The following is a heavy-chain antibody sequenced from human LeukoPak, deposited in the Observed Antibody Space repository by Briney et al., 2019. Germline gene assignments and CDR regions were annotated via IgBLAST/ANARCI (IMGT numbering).Heavy chain of an antibody. J-gene: IGHJ3*02. D-gene: IGHD3-9*01. CDR1: GYTFTSYG. V-gene: IGHV1-18*01. CDR2: ISTYNGKT. Sequence: TSVKVSCKASGYTFTSYGVSWGRQAPGQGLEWMGWISTYNGKTNYAQKLQGRVTMTTDTSTSTDYMELRSMRSDDTAVYYCARGVGYDILTGYYKDASDIWGQGTMVTVSS. CDR3: ARGVGYDILTGYYKDASDI.